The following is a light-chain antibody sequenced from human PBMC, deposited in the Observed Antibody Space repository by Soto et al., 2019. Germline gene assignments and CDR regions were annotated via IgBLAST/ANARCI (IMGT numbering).Light chain of an antibody. CDR3: SSYTSSSTIYV. V-gene: IGLV2-14*01. J-gene: IGLJ1*01. CDR2: EVS. Sequence: QSVLTQPASVSGSPGQSITISCTGTSSDVGGYNYVSWYRQHPGKAPKLMIYEVSNRPLGFSNRFSGSKSGNTASLTISGLQAEDEADYYCSSYTSSSTIYVFGNGTKVTV. CDR1: SSDVGGYNY.